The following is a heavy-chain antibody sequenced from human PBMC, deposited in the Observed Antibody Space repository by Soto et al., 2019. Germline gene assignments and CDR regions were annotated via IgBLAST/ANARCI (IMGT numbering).Heavy chain of an antibody. Sequence: QVQLVESGGGLVKPGGSPRLSCAASGFTFSDYYMSWIRQAPGKGLEWVSYISSSGSTIYYADSVKGRFTISRDNAKNSLYLQMNSLRAEDTAVYYCAREAIGYCSGGSCSYYYYYGMDVWGQGTTVTVSS. CDR1: GFTFSDYY. V-gene: IGHV3-11*01. CDR3: AREAIGYCSGGSCSYYYYYGMDV. CDR2: ISSSGSTI. D-gene: IGHD2-15*01. J-gene: IGHJ6*02.